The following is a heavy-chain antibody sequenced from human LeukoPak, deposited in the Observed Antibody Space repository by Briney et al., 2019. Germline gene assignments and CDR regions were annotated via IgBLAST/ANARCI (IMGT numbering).Heavy chain of an antibody. Sequence: ASVKVSCKASGYTFTGYYMHWVRQAPGQGLEWMGWINPNSGGTNYAQKFQGRVTMTRDTSISTAYMELSRLRSDDTAVYYCARAKVVRGVISPWGNWGQGTLVTVSS. D-gene: IGHD3-10*01. CDR3: ARAKVVRGVISPWGN. CDR1: GYTFTGYY. V-gene: IGHV1-2*02. J-gene: IGHJ4*02. CDR2: INPNSGGT.